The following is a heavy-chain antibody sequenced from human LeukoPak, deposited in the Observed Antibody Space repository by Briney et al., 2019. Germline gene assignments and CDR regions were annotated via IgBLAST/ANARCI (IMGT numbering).Heavy chain of an antibody. V-gene: IGHV3-21*01. CDR3: ARGTYCSGGSCYGVDY. D-gene: IGHD2-15*01. Sequence: RTGGSLRLSCAASGFTFSSYSMNWVRQAPGKGPEWVSSISSSSSYIYYADSVKGRFTISRDNAKNSLYLQMNSLRAEDTAVYYCARGTYCSGGSCYGVDYWGQGTLVTVSS. CDR2: ISSSSSYI. CDR1: GFTFSSYS. J-gene: IGHJ4*02.